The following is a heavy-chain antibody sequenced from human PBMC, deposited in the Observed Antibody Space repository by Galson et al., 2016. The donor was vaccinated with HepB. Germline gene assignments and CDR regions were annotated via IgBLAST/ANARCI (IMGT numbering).Heavy chain of an antibody. V-gene: IGHV6-1*01. CDR2: TYHRSKWYN. J-gene: IGHJ6*03. D-gene: IGHD4-17*01. Sequence: CAISGDSVSSNSAAWNWIRQSPSRGLEWLGRTYHRSKWYNDYAVSVKSRVTINPDTSKNQFSLHLNSVTPEDTAVYYCARANGDFIYYYYYYFMDVWGKGTTVTVPS. CDR1: GDSVSSNSAA. CDR3: ARANGDFIYYYYYYFMDV.